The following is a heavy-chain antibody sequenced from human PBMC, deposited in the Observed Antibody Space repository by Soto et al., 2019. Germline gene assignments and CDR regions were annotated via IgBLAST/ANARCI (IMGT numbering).Heavy chain of an antibody. D-gene: IGHD1-26*01. CDR1: GSSFTNYD. CDR2: MNPTSGNT. CDR3: AIELVGAMDY. Sequence: ASVKVSCKASGSSFTNYDISWLRQATGQGLEWMGWMNPTSGNTGYAQKFQGRVTMTTDTSTSTAYMELRSLRSDDTAVYYCAIELVGAMDYWGQGTLVTVSS. J-gene: IGHJ4*02. V-gene: IGHV1-8*01.